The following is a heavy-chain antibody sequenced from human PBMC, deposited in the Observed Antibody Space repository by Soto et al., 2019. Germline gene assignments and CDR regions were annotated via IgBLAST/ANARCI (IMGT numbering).Heavy chain of an antibody. V-gene: IGHV4-59*11. D-gene: IGHD3-16*01. CDR1: GGSMSGHY. Sequence: SETLSLTCTVSGGSMSGHYWTWLRQPPGKGLEWIGYISYSGSSYYNPSLKSRVTISADTSRNQFSLRLTSVIAADTAVYFCARADPDASVGFWGQGTLVTVS. CDR3: ARADPDASVGF. CDR2: ISYSGSS. J-gene: IGHJ4*02.